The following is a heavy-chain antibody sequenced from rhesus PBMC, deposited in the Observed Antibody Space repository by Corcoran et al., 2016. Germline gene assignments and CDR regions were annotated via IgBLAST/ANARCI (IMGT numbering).Heavy chain of an antibody. CDR3: ARGYSYSY. Sequence: QLQLQESGPGLVKPSETLSVTSAVSGGSISSSYWSWIRQAPGKGLDWIWYIYGSGSSTNYNPSLKSRVTLSVDTSKNQLSLKLSSVTTADTAVYYCARGYSYSYWGQGVLVTVSS. CDR2: IYGSGSST. J-gene: IGHJ4*01. D-gene: IGHD5-36*02. CDR1: GGSISSSY. V-gene: IGHV4-169*01.